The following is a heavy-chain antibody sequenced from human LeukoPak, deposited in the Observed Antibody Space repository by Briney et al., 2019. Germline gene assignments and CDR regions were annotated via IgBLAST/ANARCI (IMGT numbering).Heavy chain of an antibody. CDR1: GFTFSRHG. D-gene: IGHD3-16*01. Sequence: GRSLRLSRAPSGFTFSRHGMHWVRQAPGKGLEWVAIISNDGSRKYYAHSVEGRFTISRDNSKNTLYLQMNSLRAEDTAVYYCAKESPRGEVAFWGQGTLVTVSS. CDR2: ISNDGSRK. V-gene: IGHV3-30*18. J-gene: IGHJ4*02. CDR3: AKESPRGEVAF.